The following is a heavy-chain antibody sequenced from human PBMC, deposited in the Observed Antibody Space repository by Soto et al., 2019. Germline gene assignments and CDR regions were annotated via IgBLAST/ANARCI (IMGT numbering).Heavy chain of an antibody. V-gene: IGHV4-39*01. D-gene: IGHD2-8*01. CDR2: IYYSGST. J-gene: IGHJ6*03. Sequence: PSETLSLTCTVSGGSISSSSYYWGWIRQPPGKGLEWIGSIYYSGSTYYNPSLKSRVTISVDTSKNQFSLKLSSVTAADTAVYYCARLPGSGGKWYYYMDVWGKGTTVTVSS. CDR1: GGSISSSSYY. CDR3: ARLPGSGGKWYYYMDV.